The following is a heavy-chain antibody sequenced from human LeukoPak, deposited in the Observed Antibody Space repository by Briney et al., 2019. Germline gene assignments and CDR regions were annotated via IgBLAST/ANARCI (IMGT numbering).Heavy chain of an antibody. CDR3: AKDDDKN. Sequence: SETLSLTCAVYGGSFSGYYWSWIRQPPGKGLEWIGEINHSGSTSNHNPSLKSRVTISVDTSKNQFSLKLSSVTAADTAVYYCAKDDDKNWGQGTLVTVSS. CDR2: INHSGSTS. D-gene: IGHD3-16*01. V-gene: IGHV4-34*01. J-gene: IGHJ4*02. CDR1: GGSFSGYY.